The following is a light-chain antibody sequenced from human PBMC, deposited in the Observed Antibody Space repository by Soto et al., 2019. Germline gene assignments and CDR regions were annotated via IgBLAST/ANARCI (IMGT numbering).Light chain of an antibody. J-gene: IGKJ2*01. V-gene: IGKV1-39*01. CDR3: HDVYNFPHP. Sequence: DIRMTQSPSSLSASVGDGVTLTCRASQFIANYLNWYQQRPGKVPEVLIYGATTVHSWIPSRFAGSGYGTDFTLTILNVQPEDSATDYWHDVYNFPHPCGQGTKVEV. CDR2: GAT. CDR1: QFIANY.